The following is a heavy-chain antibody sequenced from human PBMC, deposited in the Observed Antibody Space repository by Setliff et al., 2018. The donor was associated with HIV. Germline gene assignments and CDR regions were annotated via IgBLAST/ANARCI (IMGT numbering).Heavy chain of an antibody. Sequence: GESLKISCRGSGYRFTDYWIGWVRQMPGKGLEWMGVIYPGDSDTRYNPSFQGQVAISADKSTSTAYLQWSSLKASDTAMYYCARQGDGYNYVVYWGQGTLVTVSS. D-gene: IGHD5-12*01. CDR1: GYRFTDYW. CDR3: ARQGDGYNYVVY. J-gene: IGHJ4*02. CDR2: IYPGDSDT. V-gene: IGHV5-51*01.